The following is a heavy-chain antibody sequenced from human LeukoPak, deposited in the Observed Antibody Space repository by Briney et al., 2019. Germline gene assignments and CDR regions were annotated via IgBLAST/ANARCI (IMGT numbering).Heavy chain of an antibody. Sequence: PGGSLRLSCAASGFTFSSYSMNWVRQAPGKGLEWVSSISSSSSYIYYADSVKGRFTISRDNAENSLYLQMNSLRAEDTAVYYCARGYCSSTSCYKVEYYGMDVWGQGTTVTVSS. CDR2: ISSSSSYI. CDR3: ARGYCSSTSCYKVEYYGMDV. D-gene: IGHD2-2*02. J-gene: IGHJ6*02. V-gene: IGHV3-21*01. CDR1: GFTFSSYS.